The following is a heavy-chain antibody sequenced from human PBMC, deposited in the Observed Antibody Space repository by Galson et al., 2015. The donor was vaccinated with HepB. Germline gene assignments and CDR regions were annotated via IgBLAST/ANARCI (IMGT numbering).Heavy chain of an antibody. D-gene: IGHD6-6*01. CDR3: ARGSGSSSLGIHY. J-gene: IGHJ4*02. Sequence: SVKVSCKASGYTFTTDAITWVRQAPGQGFEWMGWISAYNGDTNYARNLQGRVTLTTDASTNTAYMELRSLRSDDRAMYYCARGSGSSSLGIHYWGQGTLVTVSS. V-gene: IGHV1-18*04. CDR2: ISAYNGDT. CDR1: GYTFTTDA.